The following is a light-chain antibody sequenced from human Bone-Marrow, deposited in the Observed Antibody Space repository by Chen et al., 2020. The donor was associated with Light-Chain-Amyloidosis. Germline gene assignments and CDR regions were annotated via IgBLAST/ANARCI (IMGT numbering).Light chain of an antibody. CDR1: QSVSTY. Sequence: EIVLTQSPATLSLSPGERATLSCRASQSVSTYLAWYQQKPGQAPRLLVYDASSRATGIPSRFSGSGSATDFTLTISSLEPEDFAVYYCQHRTNWPWTFGQGTKVEI. CDR2: DAS. J-gene: IGKJ1*01. V-gene: IGKV3-11*01. CDR3: QHRTNWPWT.